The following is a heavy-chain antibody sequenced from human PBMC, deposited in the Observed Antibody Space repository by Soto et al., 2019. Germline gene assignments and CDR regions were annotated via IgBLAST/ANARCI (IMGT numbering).Heavy chain of an antibody. CDR2: IKQDGSGK. CDR3: ARAGITGTVYYYYYMDV. CDR1: GFTFSSYW. V-gene: IGHV3-7*01. Sequence: GGSLRLSCAASGFTFSSYWMSWVRQAPGKGLEWVANIKQDGSGKYYVDSVKGRFTISRDNAKNSLYLQMNSLRAEDTAVYYCARAGITGTVYYYYYMDVWGKGTTVTVSS. D-gene: IGHD1-7*01. J-gene: IGHJ6*03.